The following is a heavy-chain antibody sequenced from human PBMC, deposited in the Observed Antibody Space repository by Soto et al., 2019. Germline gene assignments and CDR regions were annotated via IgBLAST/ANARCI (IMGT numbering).Heavy chain of an antibody. J-gene: IGHJ4*02. CDR2: IYGGGNGP. V-gene: IGHV3-23*01. Sequence: GGSLRLSCAATGFTFSDFAMSWVRQAPGKGLEWVSRIYGGGNGPHYADSVKGRVTISRDNSKNTLYLQMNSLRAEDTAVYYCAKMEGMHPWAYSFAYWGQGTLVTVSS. D-gene: IGHD3-10*01. CDR1: GFTFSDFA. CDR3: AKMEGMHPWAYSFAY.